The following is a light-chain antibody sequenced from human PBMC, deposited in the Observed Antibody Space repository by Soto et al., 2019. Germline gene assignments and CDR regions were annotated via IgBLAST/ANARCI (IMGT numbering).Light chain of an antibody. V-gene: IGKV1-9*01. CDR3: QQRKDYPLT. J-gene: IGKJ4*01. CDR2: AAS. CDR1: QGITSY. Sequence: DIQLTQSPSFLSASVGDRVTITCRASQGITSYLAWFQQKPGRAPKLLVYAASTLQSGVPSRFIGSGSVTEFTLTISSLQPEDFATYYCQQRKDYPLTFGGGTKVEIK.